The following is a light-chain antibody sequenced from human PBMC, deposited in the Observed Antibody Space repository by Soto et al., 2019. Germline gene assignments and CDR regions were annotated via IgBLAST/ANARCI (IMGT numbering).Light chain of an antibody. CDR1: QSVRNSY. CDR3: QQYGSSPYT. J-gene: IGKJ2*01. Sequence: EILLTQSPDTLSLSPGERATLSCSASQSVRNSYLAWYQQKPGQAPRLLIYGASGRATGIPDRFSGSGSGTDFTLTISRLEPEDFAVYYCQQYGSSPYTFGQGTKLEI. CDR2: GAS. V-gene: IGKV3-20*01.